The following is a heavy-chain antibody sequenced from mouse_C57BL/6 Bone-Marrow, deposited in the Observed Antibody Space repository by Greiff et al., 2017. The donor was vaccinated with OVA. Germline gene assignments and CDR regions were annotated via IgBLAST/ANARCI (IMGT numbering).Heavy chain of an antibody. CDR3: ARTHYYGSSIDY. V-gene: IGHV1-81*01. CDR1: GYTFTSYG. J-gene: IGHJ2*01. CDR2: IYPRSGNT. Sequence: VQRVESGAELARPGASVKLSCKASGYTFTSYGISWVKQRTGQGLEWIGEIYPRSGNTYYNEKFKGKATLTADKSSSTAYMELRSLTSEDSAVYFCARTHYYGSSIDYWGQGTTLTVSS. D-gene: IGHD1-1*01.